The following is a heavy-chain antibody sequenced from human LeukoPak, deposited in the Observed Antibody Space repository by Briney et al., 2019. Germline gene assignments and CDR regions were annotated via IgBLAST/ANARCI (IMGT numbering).Heavy chain of an antibody. CDR3: ALGHAYYYDSSGYVDY. CDR1: GYTFRDYY. Sequence: ASVKVSCKASGYTFRDYYLHWVRQAPGQGLEWMGWINPNSGGTNYAQKFQGRVTMTTDTSTSTVYMELSGLVSDDTAVYYCALGHAYYYDSSGYVDYWGQGTLVTVSS. D-gene: IGHD3-22*01. V-gene: IGHV1-2*02. CDR2: INPNSGGT. J-gene: IGHJ4*02.